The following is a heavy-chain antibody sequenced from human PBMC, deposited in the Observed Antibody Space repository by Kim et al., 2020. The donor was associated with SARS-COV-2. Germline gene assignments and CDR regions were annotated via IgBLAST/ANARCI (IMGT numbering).Heavy chain of an antibody. Sequence: ASVKVSCKASGYTFTSYAMHWVRQAPGQRLEWMGWINAGNGNTKYSQKFQGRVTITRDTSASTAYMELSSLRSEDTAVYYCGRGYSSSWDRSGWFDPWGQGTLVIVSS. CDR2: INAGNGNT. V-gene: IGHV1-3*01. CDR1: GYTFTSYA. CDR3: GRGYSSSWDRSGWFDP. J-gene: IGHJ5*02. D-gene: IGHD6-13*01.